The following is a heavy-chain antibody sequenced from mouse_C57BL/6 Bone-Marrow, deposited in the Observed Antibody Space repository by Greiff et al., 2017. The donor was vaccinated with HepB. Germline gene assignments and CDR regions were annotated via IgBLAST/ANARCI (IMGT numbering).Heavy chain of an antibody. V-gene: IGHV2-6*03. J-gene: IGHJ3*01. CDR1: GFSLNSYG. Sequence: VQLQQSGPGLVAPSQSLSITCTVSGFSLNSYGVHWVRQPPGKGLEWLVVIWSDGSTTYNSALKSRLSISKDNSKSQVFLKMNSLQTDDTAMYYCARGFYGSSYAAWFAYWGQGTLVTVSA. CDR3: ARGFYGSSYAAWFAY. CDR2: IWSDGST. D-gene: IGHD1-1*01.